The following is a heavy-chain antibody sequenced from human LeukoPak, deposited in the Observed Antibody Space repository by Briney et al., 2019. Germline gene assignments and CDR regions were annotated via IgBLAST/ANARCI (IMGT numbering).Heavy chain of an antibody. J-gene: IGHJ4*02. CDR3: ARGDYGSGSSRSGFDY. CDR2: IYYSGST. D-gene: IGHD3-10*01. Sequence: SETLSLTCTVSGGSISSTSYYWGWIRQPPGKGLEWIGSIYYSGSTYYNPSLKSRVTMSVDTSKNQFSLKLTSVTAADTAVYYCARGDYGSGSSRSGFDYWGQGTLVTVSS. V-gene: IGHV4-39*07. CDR1: GGSISSTSYY.